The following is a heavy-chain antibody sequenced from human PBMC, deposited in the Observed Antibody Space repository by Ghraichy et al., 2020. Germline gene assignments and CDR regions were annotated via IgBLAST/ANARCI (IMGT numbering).Heavy chain of an antibody. CDR3: ARQGYCTGGVCPEVEFDY. CDR2: IIPIYSTT. Sequence: SVKVSCKASGGTFSSYAISWVRQAPGQGLEWMGGIIPIYSTTNYAQKFQGRVTITADESTTTAYMELSSLRSEDTAVYYCARQGYCTGGVCPEVEFDYWGQGTLVTVSS. J-gene: IGHJ4*02. D-gene: IGHD2-8*02. CDR1: GGTFSSYA. V-gene: IGHV1-69*13.